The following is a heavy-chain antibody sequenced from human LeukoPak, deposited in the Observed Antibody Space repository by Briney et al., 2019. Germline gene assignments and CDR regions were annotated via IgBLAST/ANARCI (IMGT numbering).Heavy chain of an antibody. V-gene: IGHV4-38-2*02. CDR1: GYSISTGYY. CDR2: IYHSGST. J-gene: IGHJ3*02. D-gene: IGHD6-13*01. CDR3: AVAAAGDAFDI. Sequence: SETLSLTCTVSGYSISTGYYWDWIRQPPGEGPEWIGSIYHSGSTYYNPSLKSRVTISVDRSKNQFSLKLSSVTAADTAVYYCAVAAAGDAFDIWGQGTMVTVSS.